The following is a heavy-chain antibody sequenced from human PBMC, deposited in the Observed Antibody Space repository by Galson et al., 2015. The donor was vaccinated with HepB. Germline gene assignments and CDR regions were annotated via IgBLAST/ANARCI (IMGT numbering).Heavy chain of an antibody. CDR3: ARDREGLHYDILTGYNYYYYYYGMDV. CDR1: GFTFSSYS. V-gene: IGHV3-21*01. CDR2: ISSSSSYI. D-gene: IGHD3-9*01. Sequence: SLRLSCAASGFTFSSYSMNWVRQAPGKGLEWVSSISSSSSYIYYADSVKGRFTISRDNAKNSLYLQMNSLRAEDTAVYYCARDREGLHYDILTGYNYYYYYYGMDVWGQGTTVTVSS. J-gene: IGHJ6*02.